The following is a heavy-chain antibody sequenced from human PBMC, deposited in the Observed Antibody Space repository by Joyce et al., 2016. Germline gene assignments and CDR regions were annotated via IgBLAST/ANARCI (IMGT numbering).Heavy chain of an antibody. CDR2: MNSRGNTV. CDR3: ASQLLKYYFDY. J-gene: IGHJ4*01. Sequence: QVQLVESGGGLVKPGGSLRLSCAASGFIFSDYYMSWIRQAPGKGLEWVSYMNSRGNTVYYADSVKGRFTISRDNAKNSLYLQINSLRAEDTAVYYCASQLLKYYFDYWGHGTLVTVSS. D-gene: IGHD2-2*01. CDR1: GFIFSDYY. V-gene: IGHV3-11*01.